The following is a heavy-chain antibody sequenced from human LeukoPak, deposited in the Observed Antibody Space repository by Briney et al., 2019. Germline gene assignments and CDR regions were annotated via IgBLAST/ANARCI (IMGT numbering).Heavy chain of an antibody. CDR1: GFSFRRYA. J-gene: IGHJ4*02. D-gene: IGHD6-13*01. Sequence: GGSLRLSCAASGFSFRRYAMNWARQAPGKGLGWVAYVDAESTDILYADSVRGRFTISRDNAKNSLYLQMNSLRAEDRGVYYCARDTFEPLVIDFWGQGTLVTVSS. CDR3: ARDTFEPLVIDF. V-gene: IGHV3-21*05. CDR2: VDAESTDI.